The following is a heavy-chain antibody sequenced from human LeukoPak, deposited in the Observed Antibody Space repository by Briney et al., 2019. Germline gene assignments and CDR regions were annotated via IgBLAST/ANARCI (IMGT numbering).Heavy chain of an antibody. J-gene: IGHJ4*02. CDR1: GYTLTELS. CDR2: FDPEDGET. CDR3: ATATMVRAPWGY. D-gene: IGHD3-10*01. V-gene: IGHV1-24*01. Sequence: ASVKVSCKVSGYTLTELSMHWVRQAPGKGLEWMGGFDPEDGETIYAQKFQGRVTMTEDTSTDTACMELSSLRSEDTAVYYCATATMVRAPWGYWGQGTLVTVSS.